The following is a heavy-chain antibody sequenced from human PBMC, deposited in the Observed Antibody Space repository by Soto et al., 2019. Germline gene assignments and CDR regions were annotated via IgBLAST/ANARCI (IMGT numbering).Heavy chain of an antibody. CDR2: INQSGST. D-gene: IGHD4-17*01. Sequence: QVQLQQWGAGLLKPSETLSLTCAVYGGSFSGYYWSWIRQPPGKGLEWIGEINQSGSTNYNPSLKSRVTISVDTSKNQFSLKLSSVTAADTAVYYCATYGRAPRSEYFQHWGQGTLVTVSS. V-gene: IGHV4-34*01. CDR1: GGSFSGYY. CDR3: ATYGRAPRSEYFQH. J-gene: IGHJ1*01.